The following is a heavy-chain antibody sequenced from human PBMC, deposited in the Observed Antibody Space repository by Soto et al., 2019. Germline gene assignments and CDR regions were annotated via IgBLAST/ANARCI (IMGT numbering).Heavy chain of an antibody. CDR2: INSDGSST. D-gene: IGHD3-10*01. V-gene: IGHV3-74*01. CDR3: ARDEGSGYGSGSYPLDY. CDR1: GFTFSSYW. Sequence: EVQLVESGGGLVQPGGSLRLSCAASGFTFSSYWMHWVRQAPGKGLVWVSRINSDGSSTSYADSVKGRFTISRDNAKNXLYLQMNSLRAEDTAVYYCARDEGSGYGSGSYPLDYWGQGTLVTVSS. J-gene: IGHJ4*02.